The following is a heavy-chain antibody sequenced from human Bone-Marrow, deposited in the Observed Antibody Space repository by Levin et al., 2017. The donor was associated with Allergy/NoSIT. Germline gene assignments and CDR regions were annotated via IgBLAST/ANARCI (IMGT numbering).Heavy chain of an antibody. D-gene: IGHD3-10*01. Sequence: GGSLRLSCAASGFTFSSYDIHWVRQAPGKGLEWVAVISYEGSNKYYADSVKGRFTISRDNSKNTLYLQMNSLRAEDTAVFYCARGNGGYGSGRAWYFDYWGQGTLVTVSS. J-gene: IGHJ4*02. CDR3: ARGNGGYGSGRAWYFDY. CDR1: GFTFSSYD. V-gene: IGHV3-30-3*01. CDR2: ISYEGSNK.